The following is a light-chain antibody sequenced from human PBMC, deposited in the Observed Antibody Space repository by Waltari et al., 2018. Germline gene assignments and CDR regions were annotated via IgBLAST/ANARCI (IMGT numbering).Light chain of an antibody. J-gene: IGKJ4*01. Sequence: DIQMTQSPSSLAASVGDRVTITCRASQGISKFLAWFRQKPGKAPESLIYGASSLQSGVPSRCSGSGSGTDFTRTISSLQPEDFASYYCQQYKTFPLTFGGGTKVEIK. CDR1: QGISKF. CDR3: QQYKTFPLT. CDR2: GAS. V-gene: IGKV1-16*01.